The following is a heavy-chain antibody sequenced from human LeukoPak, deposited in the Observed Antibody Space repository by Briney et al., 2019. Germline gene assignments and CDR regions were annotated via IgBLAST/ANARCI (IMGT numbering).Heavy chain of an antibody. CDR1: GFTFSIYA. J-gene: IGHJ4*02. D-gene: IGHD4/OR15-4a*01. CDR2: ISDGGTRT. V-gene: IGHV3-23*01. Sequence: PGGSLRLSCAASGFTFSIYAMSWVRQAPGTGLEWVSTISDGGTRTYYADSVRGRFTISRDNSKNTLYLQMNSLRAEDTALYYCAKIAYYHFDYWGQGTLVTVSS. CDR3: AKIAYYHFDY.